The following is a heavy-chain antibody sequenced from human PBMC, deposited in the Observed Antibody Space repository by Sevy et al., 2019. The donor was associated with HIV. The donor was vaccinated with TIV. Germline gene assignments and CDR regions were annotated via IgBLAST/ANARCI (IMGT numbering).Heavy chain of an antibody. Sequence: GGCLRLSCAASGFTFISYAMSWVRQAPGKGLEWVSSISPSGGSTYYADSVKGRFSISRDNSKNTVDLQMNSLRAEDTAVYCRAKEAAMGYVWGQGTMVTVSS. CDR1: GFTFISYA. V-gene: IGHV3-23*01. D-gene: IGHD5-18*01. CDR2: ISPSGGST. CDR3: AKEAAMGYV. J-gene: IGHJ6*02.